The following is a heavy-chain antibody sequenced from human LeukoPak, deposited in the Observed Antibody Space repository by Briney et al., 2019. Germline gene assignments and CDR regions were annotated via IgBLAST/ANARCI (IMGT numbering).Heavy chain of an antibody. CDR3: TRESGPYCPFGY. Sequence: SETLSLTCGVSGGSITSTNWWSWVRQPPGRGLEWIGEISLTGRTNYNPSLIGRVIMSLDESRNQLSLTLTSVTAADTAMYYCTRESGPYCPFGYWGQGTLVVVPS. CDR1: GGSITSTNW. D-gene: IGHD1-26*01. CDR2: ISLTGRT. V-gene: IGHV4-4*02. J-gene: IGHJ4*02.